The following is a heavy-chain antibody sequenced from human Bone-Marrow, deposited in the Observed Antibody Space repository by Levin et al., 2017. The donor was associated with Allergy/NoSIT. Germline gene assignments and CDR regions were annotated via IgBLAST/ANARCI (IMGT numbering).Heavy chain of an antibody. CDR1: SGSIDRNSYY. J-gene: IGHJ2*01. V-gene: IGHV4-39*01. CDR3: ATLWAYVDRSGPPRFFDI. D-gene: IGHD3-22*01. Sequence: SQTLSLTCTVSSGSIDRNSYYWAWVRQPPGKGLEWIGTIYYRGYTYYSPSLMSRATMSIQTSSNQFSLKLTSVTAADTAVYYCATLWAYVDRSGPPRFFDIWGRATLVIVSS. CDR2: IYYRGYT.